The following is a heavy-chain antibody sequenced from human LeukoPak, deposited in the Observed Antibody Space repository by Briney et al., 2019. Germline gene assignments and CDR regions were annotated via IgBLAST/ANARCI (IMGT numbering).Heavy chain of an antibody. CDR2: ISYDGSNK. J-gene: IGHJ4*02. D-gene: IGHD3-10*02. CDR3: VKWGDYDVLTNYYVPDY. V-gene: IGHV3-30*18. Sequence: SGGSLRLSCAASGFTFSSYGMHWVRQAPGKGLEWVAVISYDGSNKYYADSVKGRFTISRDNSKNTLYLQMNSLRAEDTAIYYCVKWGDYDVLTNYYVPDYWGQGSLVTVSS. CDR1: GFTFSSYG.